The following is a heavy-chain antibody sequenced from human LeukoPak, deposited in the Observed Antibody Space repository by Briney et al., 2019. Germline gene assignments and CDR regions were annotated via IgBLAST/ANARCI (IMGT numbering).Heavy chain of an antibody. V-gene: IGHV3-7*01. J-gene: IGHJ4*02. D-gene: IGHD2-2*01. CDR3: ARDSSTRPFDY. Sequence: GGSLRLSCAASGFTFSSYWMSWVRQAPGKGLEWVANIKQDGSEKFYVDSVKGRFTISRDNAKNSLYPQMNSLRAEDTAVYYCARDSSTRPFDYWGQGTLVTVSS. CDR1: GFTFSSYW. CDR2: IKQDGSEK.